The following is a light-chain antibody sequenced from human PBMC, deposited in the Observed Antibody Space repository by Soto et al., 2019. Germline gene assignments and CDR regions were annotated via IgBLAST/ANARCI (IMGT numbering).Light chain of an antibody. CDR2: AAS. V-gene: IGKV1-39*01. Sequence: DIQMTQSPSSLSASVGDRVTITCRASQSISFYLNWYQQKPGNAPKVLIYAASNLQTGVPSRFSGSGSGTDFTLTINSLQPEDFATYSCQQSYSTPIPSGQRTRLEIK. J-gene: IGKJ5*01. CDR1: QSISFY. CDR3: QQSYSTPIP.